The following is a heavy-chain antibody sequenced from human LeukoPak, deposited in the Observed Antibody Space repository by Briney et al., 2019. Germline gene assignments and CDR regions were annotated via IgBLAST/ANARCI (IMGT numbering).Heavy chain of an antibody. CDR2: VNEDGSRT. J-gene: IGHJ3*01. CDR1: GFTFNRFL. V-gene: IGHV3-74*01. Sequence: GGSLRLSCAASGFTFNRFLMHWVRQAPGQGLMWVSHVNEDGSRTTYADPVKGRFTVSRDNARGTLYLEMNNLAVDDTAVYYCTRGHASGWTRDAFDLWGQGTMVTVSS. CDR3: TRGHASGWTRDAFDL. D-gene: IGHD6-19*01.